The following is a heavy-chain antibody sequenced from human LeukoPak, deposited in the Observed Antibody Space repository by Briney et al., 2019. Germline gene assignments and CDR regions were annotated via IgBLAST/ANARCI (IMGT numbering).Heavy chain of an antibody. Sequence: GGSLRLSCAASVFTFISSWMSCVRQAPGKGLEWVANIKQDGSEKYYVDSVKGRFTISRDNAENSLYLQMNSLRAEDTAVYYCARGWYFDYWGQGTLVTVSS. J-gene: IGHJ4*02. CDR3: ARGWYFDY. CDR2: IKQDGSEK. D-gene: IGHD6-13*01. CDR1: VFTFISSW. V-gene: IGHV3-7*01.